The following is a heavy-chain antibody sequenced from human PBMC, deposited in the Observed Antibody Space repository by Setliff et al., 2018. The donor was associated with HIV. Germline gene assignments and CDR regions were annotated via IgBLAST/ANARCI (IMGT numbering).Heavy chain of an antibody. CDR3: ARLEPNYYYYYMDV. Sequence: GASVKVSCKASGYSFTNLGLNWVRQAPGQGLEWMGWIIPNSGDTNFAQRSQGRITMTTDTSLTTAYMELSRLRSDDTAVYYCARLEPNYYYYYMDVWGKGTTVTVSS. CDR1: GYSFTNLG. V-gene: IGHV1-2*02. J-gene: IGHJ6*03. CDR2: IIPNSGDT. D-gene: IGHD1-1*01.